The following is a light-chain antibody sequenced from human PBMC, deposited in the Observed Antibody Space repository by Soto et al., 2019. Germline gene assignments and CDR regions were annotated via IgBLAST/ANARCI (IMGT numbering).Light chain of an antibody. Sequence: QSALAQPACVSGAPGQSITISCTGTSNDVGGYKYVSWYQQRPGTAPKLIMFEVNNRPSGVSDRFSGSRSANTASLTISGPQAQDEADYYCSSYSSNNILSYVFGTGTKVTDL. CDR3: SSYSSNNILSYV. J-gene: IGLJ1*01. CDR2: EVN. V-gene: IGLV2-14*03. CDR1: SNDVGGYKY.